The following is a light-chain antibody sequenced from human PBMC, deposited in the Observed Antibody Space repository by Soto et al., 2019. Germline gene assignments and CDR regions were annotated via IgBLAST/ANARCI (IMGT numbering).Light chain of an antibody. V-gene: IGKV4-1*01. CDR3: QQYESTPPT. CDR1: QSVLYSSNNKNY. CDR2: WAS. J-gene: IGKJ2*01. Sequence: DIVMTQSPDSLAVSLGERATINCKSSQSVLYSSNNKNYLAWYQQRPGQPPKLLIYWASTRESGVPARFSGSGSGTDFTLTITSLKAEDVAVYYCQQYESTPPTFGQGTKLEIK.